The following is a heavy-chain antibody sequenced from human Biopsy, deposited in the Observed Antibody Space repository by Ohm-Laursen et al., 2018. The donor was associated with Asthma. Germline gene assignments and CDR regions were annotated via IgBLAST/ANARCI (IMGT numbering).Heavy chain of an antibody. J-gene: IGHJ6*02. D-gene: IGHD3-10*01. CDR1: GYTFNSAG. CDR3: ARAVDYSHYYGIDV. V-gene: IGHV1-18*01. CDR2: ISVYNGNT. Sequence: GASVKVSCKTSGYTFNSAGITWVRQAPGQGLEWMGWISVYNGNTKVAQKLQDRVTMITDTSTGTAYMELRSLRSDDTAAYFCARAVDYSHYYGIDVWGQGTTVTVS.